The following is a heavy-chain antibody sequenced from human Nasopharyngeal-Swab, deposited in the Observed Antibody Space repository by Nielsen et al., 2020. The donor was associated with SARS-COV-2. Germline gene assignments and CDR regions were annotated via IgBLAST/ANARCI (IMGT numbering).Heavy chain of an antibody. Sequence: GESLKISCAASGFTFSSYGIHWVRQAPGKGLEWVAVVSYDGSNKYYADSVKDRFTISRDNSKNTLYLQMNSLRAEDTAVYYCAKDGQQLAFDYWGQGTLVTVSS. D-gene: IGHD6-13*01. J-gene: IGHJ4*02. CDR3: AKDGQQLAFDY. CDR2: VSYDGSNK. V-gene: IGHV3-30*18. CDR1: GFTFSSYG.